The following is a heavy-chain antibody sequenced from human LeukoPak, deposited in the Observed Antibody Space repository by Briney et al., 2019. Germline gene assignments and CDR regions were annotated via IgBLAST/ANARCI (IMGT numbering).Heavy chain of an antibody. CDR2: ISAYNGNT. CDR1: GYTFTSYG. D-gene: IGHD4-17*01. V-gene: IGHV1-18*01. J-gene: IGHJ4*02. Sequence: ASVKVSCKASGYTFTSYGISWVRQAPGQGLEWMGWISAYNGNTNYAQKLQGRVTMTTDTSTSAAYMELRSLRSDDTAVYYCARDSPDYGDYLFDYWGQGTLVTVSS. CDR3: ARDSPDYGDYLFDY.